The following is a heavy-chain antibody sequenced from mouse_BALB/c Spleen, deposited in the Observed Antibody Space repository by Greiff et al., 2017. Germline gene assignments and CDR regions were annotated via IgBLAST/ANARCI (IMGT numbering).Heavy chain of an antibody. CDR2: ISSGGGNT. CDR3: ARDTTVNYAMDY. Sequence: EVQLVESGGGLVKPGGSLKLSCAASGFTFSSYTMSWVRQTPEKRLEWVATISSGGGNTYYPDSVKGRFTISRDNARNILYLQMSSLRSEDTAMYYCARDTTVNYAMDYWGQGTSVTVSS. V-gene: IGHV5-9*04. CDR1: GFTFSSYT. D-gene: IGHD1-1*01. J-gene: IGHJ4*01.